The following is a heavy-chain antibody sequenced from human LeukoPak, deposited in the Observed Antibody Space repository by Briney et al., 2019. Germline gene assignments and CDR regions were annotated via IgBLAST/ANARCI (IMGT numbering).Heavy chain of an antibody. CDR3: ARGPPPGATAFGVVDS. D-gene: IGHD3-3*01. V-gene: IGHV4-34*01. CDR1: GGSFSDHL. Sequence: PSETLSLTCAAYGGSFSDHLWSWIRQSPGKGLTWLGEINHSRSTNYNPSLKNRVTISVDTSKNQFSLKLTSLTAADTAVYYCARGPPPGATAFGVVDSWGQGTLVTVSS. J-gene: IGHJ5*01. CDR2: INHSRST.